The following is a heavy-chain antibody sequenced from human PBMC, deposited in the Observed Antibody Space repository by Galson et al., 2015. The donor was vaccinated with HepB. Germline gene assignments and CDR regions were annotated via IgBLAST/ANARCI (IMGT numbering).Heavy chain of an antibody. V-gene: IGHV3-53*04. J-gene: IGHJ4*02. CDR3: ARGQTVTNLYYFDY. Sequence: SLRLSCAASGFTVSSNYMSWVRQAPGKGLEWVSVIYSGGSTYYADSVKGRFTISRHNSKNTLYLQMNSLRAEDTAVYYCARGQTVTNLYYFDYWGQGTLVTVSS. CDR2: IYSGGST. CDR1: GFTVSSNY. D-gene: IGHD4-17*01.